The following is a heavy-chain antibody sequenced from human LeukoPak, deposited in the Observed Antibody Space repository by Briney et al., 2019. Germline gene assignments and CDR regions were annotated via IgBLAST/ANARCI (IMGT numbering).Heavy chain of an antibody. CDR2: ISGSGGST. CDR1: GFTFSSYA. J-gene: IGHJ4*02. CDR3: AKDSNPPWNDVEGGFDY. V-gene: IGHV3-23*01. D-gene: IGHD1-1*01. Sequence: GGSLRLSCAASGFTFSSYAMSWVRQAPGKGLEWVSAISGSGGSTYYADSVKGRFTISRDNSKNTLYLQMNSLRAEDTAVYYCAKDSNPPWNDVEGGFDYWGQGXLVTVSS.